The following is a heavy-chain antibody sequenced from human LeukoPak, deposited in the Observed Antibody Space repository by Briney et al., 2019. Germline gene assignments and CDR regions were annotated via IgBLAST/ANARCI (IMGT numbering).Heavy chain of an antibody. Sequence: GGSLRLSCAASGFTFSSNSMNWVRQAPGKGLEWVSYISSSSSTIYYADSVKGRFTISRDNAKNSLYLQMNSLRAEDTAVYYCARARSPQDFDYWGQGTLVTVSS. J-gene: IGHJ4*02. CDR2: ISSSSSTI. V-gene: IGHV3-48*04. CDR1: GFTFSSNS. CDR3: ARARSPQDFDY.